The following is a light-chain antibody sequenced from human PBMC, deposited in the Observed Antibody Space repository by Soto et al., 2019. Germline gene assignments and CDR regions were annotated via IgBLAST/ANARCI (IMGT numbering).Light chain of an antibody. Sequence: EIVFTQSPGTLSLSPGERATLSCRASQSVGTYLAWYQQKPGQAPRLLIYGASIRETGIRDRFSGSGAGTEFTLTISRLEPEDFAVDYCQQYVSITLTFGGGTKVDIK. CDR1: QSVGTY. V-gene: IGKV3-20*01. CDR3: QQYVSITLT. J-gene: IGKJ4*01. CDR2: GAS.